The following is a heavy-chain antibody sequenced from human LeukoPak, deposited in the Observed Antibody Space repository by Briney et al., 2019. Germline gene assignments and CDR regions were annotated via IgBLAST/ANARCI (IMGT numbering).Heavy chain of an antibody. V-gene: IGHV3-53*01. CDR1: GFTVSSYY. Sequence: GGSLRLSCAASGFTVSSYYMSWVRQAPGKGLEWVSIIYSGGSTYYADSVKGRFTISRDNSKNTLYLQMNSLRAVDTAVYYCARDLDRSRGHNGDGDAFDIWGQGTMVTVSS. CDR2: IYSGGST. CDR3: ARDLDRSRGHNGDGDAFDI. J-gene: IGHJ3*02. D-gene: IGHD5-12*01.